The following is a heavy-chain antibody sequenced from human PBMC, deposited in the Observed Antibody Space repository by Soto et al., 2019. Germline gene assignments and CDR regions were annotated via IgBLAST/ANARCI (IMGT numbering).Heavy chain of an antibody. D-gene: IGHD1-26*01. CDR3: ARAGGSYPEYYFDY. V-gene: IGHV3-30-3*01. Sequence: QVQLVESGGGVVQPGRSLRLSCAASGFTFSSYAMHWVRQAPGKGLEWVAVISYDGSNKYYADSVKGRFTISRDNSKNTLYLQMNSLRAEDTAVYYCARAGGSYPEYYFDYWGQGTLVTVSS. J-gene: IGHJ4*02. CDR2: ISYDGSNK. CDR1: GFTFSSYA.